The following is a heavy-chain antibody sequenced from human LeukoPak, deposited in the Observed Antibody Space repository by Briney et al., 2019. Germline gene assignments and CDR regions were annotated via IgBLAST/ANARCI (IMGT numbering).Heavy chain of an antibody. D-gene: IGHD6-19*01. J-gene: IGHJ4*02. CDR1: GFTFSNAW. V-gene: IGHV3-15*01. CDR3: HVLSDSSGWYWENFDY. Sequence: TGGSLRLSCAASGFTFSNAWMSWVRQAPGKGLKWVGRIKSKTDGGTTDYAAPVKGRFTISRDDSKNTLYLQMNSLKTEDTAVYYCHVLSDSSGWYWENFDYWGQGTLVTVSS. CDR2: IKSKTDGGTT.